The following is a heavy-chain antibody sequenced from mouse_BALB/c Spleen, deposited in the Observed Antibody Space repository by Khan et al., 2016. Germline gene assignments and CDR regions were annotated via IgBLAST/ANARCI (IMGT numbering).Heavy chain of an antibody. V-gene: IGHV1S137*01. CDR1: GYTFTDYA. J-gene: IGHJ2*01. D-gene: IGHD2-14*01. CDR3: ARNYRYVDY. Sequence: VQLQESGAELVRPGVSVKISCKGSGYTFTDYAMHWVKQSPAKSLEWIGVISTYYGDASYNQKFKGKATMTVDKSSSTAYMEIVRLTSEDSAIYYCARNYRYVDYWGQGTTLTVSS. CDR2: ISTYYGDA.